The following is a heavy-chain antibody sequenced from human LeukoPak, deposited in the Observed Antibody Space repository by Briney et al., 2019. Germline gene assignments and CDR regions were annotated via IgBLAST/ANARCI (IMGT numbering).Heavy chain of an antibody. Sequence: SETLSLTCTVSGGSISSGDYYWSWIRQPPGKGLEWIGYIYYSGSTYYNPSLKSRVTISVDTSKTQFSLKLSSVTAADTAVYYCASTEVGYFDYWGQGTLVTVSS. J-gene: IGHJ4*02. CDR1: GGSISSGDYY. CDR3: ASTEVGYFDY. V-gene: IGHV4-30-4*01. CDR2: IYYSGST. D-gene: IGHD2-15*01.